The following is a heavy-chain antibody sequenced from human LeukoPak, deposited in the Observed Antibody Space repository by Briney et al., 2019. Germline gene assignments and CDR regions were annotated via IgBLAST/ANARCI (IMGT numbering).Heavy chain of an antibody. CDR1: GGSISSYY. V-gene: IGHV4-59*01. J-gene: IGHJ4*02. Sequence: SETLSLTCTISGGSISSYYWSWIRQPPGKGLEWIGYIYYSGSTNYNPSLKSRVTISVDTSKNQFSLKLTSVTAADTAVYYCARGVPEYYDFWSGYFYYFDYWGQGTLVTVSS. CDR2: IYYSGST. CDR3: ARGVPEYYDFWSGYFYYFDY. D-gene: IGHD3-3*01.